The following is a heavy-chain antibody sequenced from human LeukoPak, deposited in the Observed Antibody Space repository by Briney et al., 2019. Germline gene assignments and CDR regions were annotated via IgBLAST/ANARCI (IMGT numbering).Heavy chain of an antibody. Sequence: SETLSLTCTVSGGSISSYYWSWIRQPPGKGLEWIGYIYYSGSTNYNPSLKSRVTISVDTSKNQFSLKLSSVTAADTAVYYCARGVVRRHAFDIWGQGTMVTVSS. CDR1: GGSISSYY. D-gene: IGHD2-8*01. CDR3: ARGVVRRHAFDI. CDR2: IYYSGST. J-gene: IGHJ3*02. V-gene: IGHV4-59*01.